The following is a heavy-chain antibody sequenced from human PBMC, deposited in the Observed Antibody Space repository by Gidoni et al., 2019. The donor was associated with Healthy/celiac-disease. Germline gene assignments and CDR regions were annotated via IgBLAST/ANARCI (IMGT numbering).Heavy chain of an antibody. V-gene: IGHV3-15*01. D-gene: IGHD3-9*01. CDR3: TTLTYYDILTGPGHFDY. Sequence: EVQLVESGGGLVQPGGSLRLSCAASGFTFSNACLSWVRQAPVKGLEWVGRIKSKTDGGTTDYAAPVKGRFTNSRDDSKNTLYLQMNRLKTEDTDVYYCTTLTYYDILTGPGHFDYWGQGTLVTVSS. CDR1: GFTFSNAC. J-gene: IGHJ4*02. CDR2: IKSKTDGGTT.